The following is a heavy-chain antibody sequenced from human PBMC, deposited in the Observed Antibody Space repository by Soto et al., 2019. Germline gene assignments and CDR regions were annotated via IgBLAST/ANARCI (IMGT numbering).Heavy chain of an antibody. CDR2: ISASVGST. Sequence: PGWSLRLSCAASGFTFSNYAMSWVRQAPGKGLEWVSAISASVGSTYYTDSVKGRFTISRDNSKKTLYLQMNSLRAEDTAVYYCARGGQSYDYWGQGTLVTVSS. J-gene: IGHJ4*02. D-gene: IGHD3-10*01. CDR1: GFTFSNYA. V-gene: IGHV3-23*01. CDR3: ARGGQSYDY.